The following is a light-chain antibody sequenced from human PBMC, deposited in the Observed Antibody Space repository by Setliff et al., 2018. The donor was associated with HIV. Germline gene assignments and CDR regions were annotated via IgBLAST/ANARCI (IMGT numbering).Light chain of an antibody. CDR3: AAWDSSLNGYV. Sequence: QSVLTQPPSASGTPGQRVTISCSGSRSNIGRNSVTWYQQFPGAAPKLLIYKGDQRPSGVPDRFSGSKSGSSASLAISGLRSEDEADYYCAAWDSSLNGYVFGTGTKVTVL. CDR2: KGD. J-gene: IGLJ1*01. CDR1: RSNIGRNS. V-gene: IGLV1-47*01.